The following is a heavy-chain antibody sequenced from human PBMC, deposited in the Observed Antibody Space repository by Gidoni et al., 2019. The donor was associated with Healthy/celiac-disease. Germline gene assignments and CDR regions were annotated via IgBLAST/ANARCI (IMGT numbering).Heavy chain of an antibody. Sequence: VQLLESGGGLVQPGGSLRLSCAAAGFTFSSYAMSWVRQAPGKGLVWFSAIVGRGGSTYYADSVKGRFTISRDNSKNTLYLQMNSLRAEDTAVYYCAKGGDSGSYLGYWGQGTLVTVSS. V-gene: IGHV3-23*01. CDR1: GFTFSSYA. CDR3: AKGGDSGSYLGY. J-gene: IGHJ4*02. D-gene: IGHD1-26*01. CDR2: IVGRGGST.